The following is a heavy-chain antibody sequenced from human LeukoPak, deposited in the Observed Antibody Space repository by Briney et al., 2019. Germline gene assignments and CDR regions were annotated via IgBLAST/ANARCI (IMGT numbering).Heavy chain of an antibody. CDR2: IYHSGST. CDR1: GGSISSRGYY. J-gene: IGHJ4*02. Sequence: KPSETLSLTCTVSGGSISSRGYYWGWIRQPPGTGLEWIGSIYHSGSTNYNPSLKSRVTISVDKSKNQFSLKLSSVTAADTAVYYCARTPKAGTDFDYWGQGTLVTVSS. CDR3: ARTPKAGTDFDY. D-gene: IGHD6-19*01. V-gene: IGHV4-39*07.